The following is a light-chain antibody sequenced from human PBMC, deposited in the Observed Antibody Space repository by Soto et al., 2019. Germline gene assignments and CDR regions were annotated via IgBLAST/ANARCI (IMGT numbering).Light chain of an antibody. Sequence: EIVMTQSPATLSVSPGEGATLSCRASQSFSSKLAWYQQKPGQAPRLLIYGASTRATGIPARFSGSGSGTDFTLTIIRLEPEDFAVYYCQQYDISPWTFGQGTRWIS. CDR2: GAS. CDR3: QQYDISPWT. V-gene: IGKV3-15*01. CDR1: QSFSSK. J-gene: IGKJ1*01.